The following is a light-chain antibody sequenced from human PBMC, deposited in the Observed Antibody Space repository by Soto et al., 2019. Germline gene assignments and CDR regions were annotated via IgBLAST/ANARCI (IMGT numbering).Light chain of an antibody. CDR1: QSVARSY. J-gene: IGKJ2*01. Sequence: EIALTQSPDTLSLSPGEIATLSCRASQSVARSYLGWYQQKPGQAPRLLIYGASTRATGIPDRFSGSGSGTDFTLTISRLEPEEFAVYYCQQYGASIPYTFGQGTKLEIK. CDR2: GAS. V-gene: IGKV3-20*01. CDR3: QQYGASIPYT.